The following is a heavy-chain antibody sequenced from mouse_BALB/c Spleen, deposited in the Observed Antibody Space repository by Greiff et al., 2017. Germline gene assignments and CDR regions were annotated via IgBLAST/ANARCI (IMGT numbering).Heavy chain of an antibody. D-gene: IGHD2-14*01. J-gene: IGHJ3*01. CDR1: GYTFTDYN. CDR3: AKRYYRYDWFAY. V-gene: IGHV1-18*01. Sequence: EVQLQQSGPELVKPGSSVKIPCKASGYTFTDYNMDWVKQSHGKSLEWIGDINPNNGGTIYNQKFKGKATLTVDKSSSTAYMELRSLTSEDTAVYYCAKRYYRYDWFAYWGQGTLVTVSA. CDR2: INPNNGGT.